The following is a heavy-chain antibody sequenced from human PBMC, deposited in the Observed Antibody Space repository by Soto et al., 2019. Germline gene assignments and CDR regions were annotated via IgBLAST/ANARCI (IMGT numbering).Heavy chain of an antibody. CDR2: ISSSSSYI. D-gene: IGHD3-10*01. V-gene: IGHV3-21*01. Sequence: EVQLVESGGGLVKPGGSLRLSCAASGFTFSSYSMNWVRQAPGKGLEWVSSISSSSSYIYYADSVKGRFTISRENAKNSLYLEMHSLRAEDTAVYYCAREGVQHGSGPFHYYGMDVWGQGTTVTVSS. CDR3: AREGVQHGSGPFHYYGMDV. J-gene: IGHJ6*02. CDR1: GFTFSSYS.